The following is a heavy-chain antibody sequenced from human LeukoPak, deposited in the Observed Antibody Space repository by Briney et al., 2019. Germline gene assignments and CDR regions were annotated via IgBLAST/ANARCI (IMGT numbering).Heavy chain of an antibody. V-gene: IGHV3-23*01. CDR1: GFTFSSYA. CDR3: AKVAAARVLVSSSTPFDY. CDR2: ISGSGGST. D-gene: IGHD6-6*01. J-gene: IGHJ4*02. Sequence: GGSLRLSCAAPGFTFSSYAMSWVRQAPGKGLEWVSAISGSGGSTCYADSVKGRFTISRDNSKNTLYLQMNSLRAEDTAVYYCAKVAAARVLVSSSTPFDYWGQGTLVTVSS.